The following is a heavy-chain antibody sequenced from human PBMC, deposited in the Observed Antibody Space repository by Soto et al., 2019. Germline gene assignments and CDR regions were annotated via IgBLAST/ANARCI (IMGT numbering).Heavy chain of an antibody. D-gene: IGHD6-19*01. V-gene: IGHV3-23*01. CDR3: ARNVFGVSSRPDWWYFDL. CDR1: GFTFINYA. CDR2: ISGGGDRT. J-gene: IGHJ2*01. Sequence: EVQLLESGGGLVQPGGSLRLSCVGSGFTFINYAMNWVRQTPGKGLEWVSTISGGGDRTFDADTVKGRFAISRDNSKNTVNLQMNSLRAVYRGLFYCARNVFGVSSRPDWWYFDLWGRGTLVTVS.